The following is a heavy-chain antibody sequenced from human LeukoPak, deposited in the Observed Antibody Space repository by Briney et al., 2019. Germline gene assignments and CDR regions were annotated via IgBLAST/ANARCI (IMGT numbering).Heavy chain of an antibody. J-gene: IGHJ5*02. CDR3: ARHWRQWLINWFDP. D-gene: IGHD6-19*01. CDR2: IYYTGST. CDR1: GDSITSYY. Sequence: SGTLSLTCTVSGDSITSYYWSWVRQPPGKGLEWIGYIYYTGSTNYNPSLKSRVTMSVDTSKNQFSLKLTSVTAADTAVYYCARHWRQWLINWFDPWGQGTLVTVSS. V-gene: IGHV4-59*01.